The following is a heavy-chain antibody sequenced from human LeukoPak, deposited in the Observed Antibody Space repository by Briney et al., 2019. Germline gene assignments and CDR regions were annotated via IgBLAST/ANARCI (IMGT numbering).Heavy chain of an antibody. D-gene: IGHD4-11*01. V-gene: IGHV5-51*01. J-gene: IGHJ3*01. CDR2: IYPGDSDT. CDR1: GFNFNNFW. Sequence: GESLKISCKGSGFNFNNFWIGWVRQMPGKGLEWMGVIYPGDSDTTYSPSFQGQVTISADRSIGTAYLQWSSLKASDTAMYYCARHIYSNHDALDLWGQGTLVTVSS. CDR3: ARHIYSNHDALDL.